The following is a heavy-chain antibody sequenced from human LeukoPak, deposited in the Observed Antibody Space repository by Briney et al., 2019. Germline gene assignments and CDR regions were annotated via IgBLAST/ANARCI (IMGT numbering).Heavy chain of an antibody. CDR3: ARGWYYDSSGYDY. Sequence: ASVKVSCKASGYTFSGYYMHWVRQAPGQGLEWVGWINPNSGGTNYAQKFQGRVTMTRNTSISTAYMELSSLRSEDTAVYYCARGWYYDSSGYDYWGQGTLVTVSS. J-gene: IGHJ4*02. CDR2: INPNSGGT. CDR1: GYTFSGYY. V-gene: IGHV1-2*02. D-gene: IGHD3-22*01.